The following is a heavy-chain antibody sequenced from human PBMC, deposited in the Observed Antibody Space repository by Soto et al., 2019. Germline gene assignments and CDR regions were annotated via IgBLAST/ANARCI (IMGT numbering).Heavy chain of an antibody. J-gene: IGHJ5*02. V-gene: IGHV4-30-2*01. Sequence: QLQLQESGSGLVRPSQTLSLTCAVSGGSISSGGYSWNWIRQPPGKGLEWIGDIYHSGSTLYNPSLKSRVTISVDKSKNQFSLKLSSVTAADTAVYYCARDQLEGNWFDPWGHGTLVTVYS. CDR2: IYHSGST. D-gene: IGHD1-1*01. CDR1: GGSISSGGYS. CDR3: ARDQLEGNWFDP.